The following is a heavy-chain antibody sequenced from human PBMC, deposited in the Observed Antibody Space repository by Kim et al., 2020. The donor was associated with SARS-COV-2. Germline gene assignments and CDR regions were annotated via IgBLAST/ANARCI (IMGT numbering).Heavy chain of an antibody. Sequence: SETLSLTCTVSGGSISSYYWSWIRQPPGKGLEWIGYIYYSGSTNYNPSLKSRVTISVDTSKNQFSLKLSSVTAADTAVYYCARDLTVPGSLYYYYGMDVWGQGTTVTVSS. D-gene: IGHD3-10*01. V-gene: IGHV4-59*13. CDR1: GGSISSYY. CDR2: IYYSGST. J-gene: IGHJ6*02. CDR3: ARDLTVPGSLYYYYGMDV.